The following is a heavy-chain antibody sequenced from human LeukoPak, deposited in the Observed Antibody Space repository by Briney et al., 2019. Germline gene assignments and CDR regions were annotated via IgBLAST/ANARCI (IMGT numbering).Heavy chain of an antibody. CDR2: ISAYNGNT. CDR1: GYTFTSYG. J-gene: IGHJ4*02. Sequence: RASVKVSCKASGYTFTSYGISWVRQAPGQGLEWMGWISAYNGNTNYAQKLQGRVTMTTDTSTSTAYMELRSLRSDDTAVYYCARDFRITMVWGVIIRKTPFDYWGQGTLVTVSS. D-gene: IGHD3-10*01. CDR3: ARDFRITMVWGVIIRKTPFDY. V-gene: IGHV1-18*01.